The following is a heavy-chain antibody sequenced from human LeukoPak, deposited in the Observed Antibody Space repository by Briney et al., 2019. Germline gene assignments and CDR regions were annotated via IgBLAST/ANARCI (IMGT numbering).Heavy chain of an antibody. CDR1: GGSFSGYY. V-gene: IGHV4-34*01. CDR3: ARQEQQLIYNWFDP. Sequence: SETLSLTCAVYGGSFSGYYWSWIRQPPGKGLEWIGEINHSGSTNYNPSLKSRVTISVDTSKNQFSLRLTSVAAADTAVYYCARQEQQLIYNWFDPWGQGTLVTVSS. CDR2: INHSGST. D-gene: IGHD6-13*01. J-gene: IGHJ5*02.